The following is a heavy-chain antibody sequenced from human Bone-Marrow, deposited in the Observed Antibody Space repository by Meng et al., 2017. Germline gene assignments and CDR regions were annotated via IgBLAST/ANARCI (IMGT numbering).Heavy chain of an antibody. Sequence: QVQRLKAGPGVKKPGASVKLSCKPSGYTFAAYWIHWLRPAPGQGLEWMGRINPNSGGTNYAQKFQGRVTMTRDTSISTAYMELSRLRSDDTAVYYCARDLTGDEDYWGQGTLVTVSS. CDR2: INPNSGGT. J-gene: IGHJ4*02. CDR3: ARDLTGDEDY. V-gene: IGHV1-2*06. D-gene: IGHD7-27*01. CDR1: GYTFAAYW.